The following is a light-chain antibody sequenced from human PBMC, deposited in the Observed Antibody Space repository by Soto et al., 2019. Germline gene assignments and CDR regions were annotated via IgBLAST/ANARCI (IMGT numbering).Light chain of an antibody. CDR3: SSYTSSSTLVV. V-gene: IGLV2-14*01. Sequence: ALTQPASVSGSPGQSITISCTGTSSDVGGYNYVSWYQQHPGKAPKLMICDVSNRPSGVSNRFSGSKSGNTASLTISGLQAEDEADYYCSSYTSSSTLVVFGGGTKLTVL. J-gene: IGLJ2*01. CDR1: SSDVGGYNY. CDR2: DVS.